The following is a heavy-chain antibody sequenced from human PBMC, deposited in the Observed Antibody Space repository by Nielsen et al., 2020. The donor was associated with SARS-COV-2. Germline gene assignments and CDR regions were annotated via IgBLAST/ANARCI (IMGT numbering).Heavy chain of an antibody. D-gene: IGHD3-22*01. CDR2: MSSSGGTI. V-gene: IGHV3-48*03. CDR3: RGWLATFDI. Sequence: GESLKISCAASGFSISNYGMNWVRQAPGKGLEWVSHMSSSGGTIYYADSVQGRFTISRDNAKNSIYLQMNSLRAEDTAVYYCRGWLATFDIWGQGTLVTVSS. J-gene: IGHJ3*02. CDR1: GFSISNYG.